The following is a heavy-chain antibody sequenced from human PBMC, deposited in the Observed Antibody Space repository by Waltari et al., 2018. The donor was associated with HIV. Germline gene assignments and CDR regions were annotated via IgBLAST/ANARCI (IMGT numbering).Heavy chain of an antibody. CDR3: AKKDLFGGTRGWFDP. CDR1: GESLSGYY. J-gene: IGHJ5*02. D-gene: IGHD3-10*01. CDR2: IDDSGSA. Sequence: QVRLHQWGAGLLKPSDTLSLTCAVYGESLSGYYWAWIRQPPGKGLQWIGDIDDSGSAQPDPSLKGRVAMSVDTYKNQFALKLRSVTAADTAVYYCAKKDLFGGTRGWFDPWGQGTSVVVSS. V-gene: IGHV4-34*01.